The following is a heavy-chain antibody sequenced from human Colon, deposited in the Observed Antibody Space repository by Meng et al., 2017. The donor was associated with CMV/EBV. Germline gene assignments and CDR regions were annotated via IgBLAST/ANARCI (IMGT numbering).Heavy chain of an antibody. D-gene: IGHD3-16*01. V-gene: IGHV1-2*06. CDR3: ATEVNWGGVCTSTNCPT. CDR2: INPGTGDT. CDR1: GYTFIGYY. Sequence: ASVKVSCKASGYTFIGYYLHWVRQAPGHGLEWMGRINPGTGDTDYAQIFQGRVTMTRDTSINTVYMDLTKLTSVDTAIYYCATEVNWGGVCTSTNCPTWGQGTLVTVSS. J-gene: IGHJ5*02.